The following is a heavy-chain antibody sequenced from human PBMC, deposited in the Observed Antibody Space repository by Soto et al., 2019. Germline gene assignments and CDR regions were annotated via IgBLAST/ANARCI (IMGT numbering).Heavy chain of an antibody. CDR3: ARGPPGYYDSSGYYPTC. CDR2: ICSSGSI. CDR1: GVTVSSNY. V-gene: IGHV3-66*01. D-gene: IGHD3-22*01. Sequence: GGSLRLSCGASGVTVSSNYMSWVRQAPEKGLEWVSVICSSGSIYYADSVKGRFTISRDNAKNSLYLQMNSLRAEDTAVYYCARGPPGYYDSSGYYPTCWGQGTLVTVSS. J-gene: IGHJ4*02.